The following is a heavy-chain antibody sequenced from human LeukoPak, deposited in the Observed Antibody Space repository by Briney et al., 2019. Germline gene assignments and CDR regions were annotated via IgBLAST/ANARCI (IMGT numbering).Heavy chain of an antibody. V-gene: IGHV3-23*01. J-gene: IGHJ5*02. CDR2: INYSGRDT. Sequence: GGSLRLSCAASGFTFSSYSMTWVRQAPGKGLDWVSVINYSGRDTFYADSVKGRFTISRDNSKNTLYLQMNSLRAEDTAVYYCAKVRGSWGDDPWGQGTLVTVSS. CDR1: GFTFSSYS. D-gene: IGHD1-26*01. CDR3: AKVRGSWGDDP.